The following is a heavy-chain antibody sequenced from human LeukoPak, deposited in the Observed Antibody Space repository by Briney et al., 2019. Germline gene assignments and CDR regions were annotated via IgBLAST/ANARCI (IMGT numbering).Heavy chain of an antibody. V-gene: IGHV3-23*01. CDR2: ISGSGGST. CDR3: AKEGYDYVWGSYRYVYFDY. CDR1: GFTFSSYA. J-gene: IGHJ4*02. Sequence: PGGSLRLSCAASGFTFSSYAMSWVRQAPGKGLEWVSAISGSGGSTDYADSVKGRFTISRDNSKNTLYLQINILRAEDTAVYYCAKEGYDYVWGSYRYVYFDYWGQGTLVTVSS. D-gene: IGHD3-16*02.